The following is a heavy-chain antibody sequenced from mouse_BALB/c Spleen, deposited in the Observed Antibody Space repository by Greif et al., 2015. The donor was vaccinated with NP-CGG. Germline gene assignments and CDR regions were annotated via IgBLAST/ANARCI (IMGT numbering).Heavy chain of an antibody. Sequence: VQLQQSGAELAKPGASVKMSCKASGYTFTSYWMHWVKQRPGQGLEWIGYINPSTGYTEYNQKFKDKATLTADKSSSTAYMQLSSLTSEDSAVYYCASYHGSSYAMDYWGQGTSVTVSS. CDR3: ASYHGSSYAMDY. V-gene: IGHV1-7*01. CDR1: GYTFTSYW. D-gene: IGHD1-1*01. J-gene: IGHJ4*01. CDR2: INPSTGYT.